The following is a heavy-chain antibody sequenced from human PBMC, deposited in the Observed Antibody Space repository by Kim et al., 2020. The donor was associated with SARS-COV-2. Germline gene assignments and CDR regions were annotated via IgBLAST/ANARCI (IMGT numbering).Heavy chain of an antibody. Sequence: SETLSLTCTVSGGSISSSSYYWGWIRQPPGKGLEWIGSIYYSGSTYYNPSLKSRVTISVDTSKNQFSLKLSSVTAADTAVYYCARGRNDFWSERFDYWGQGTLVTVSS. CDR1: GGSISSSSYY. CDR2: IYYSGST. D-gene: IGHD3-3*01. V-gene: IGHV4-39*07. CDR3: ARGRNDFWSERFDY. J-gene: IGHJ4*02.